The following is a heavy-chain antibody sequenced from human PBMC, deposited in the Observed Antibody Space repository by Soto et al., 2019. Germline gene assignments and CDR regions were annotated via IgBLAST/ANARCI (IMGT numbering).Heavy chain of an antibody. CDR2: INHSGST. CDR3: ARGKGRGYSYNWFDP. D-gene: IGHD3-22*01. Sequence: QVQLQQWGAGLLKPSETLSLTCAVYGGSFSGYDWSWIRQPPGKGLERIGEINHSGSTNYNPSLKSRVTISVDTSKNQFSLKLSSVTAADTAVYYCARGKGRGYSYNWFDPWGQGTLVTVSS. V-gene: IGHV4-34*01. CDR1: GGSFSGYD. J-gene: IGHJ5*02.